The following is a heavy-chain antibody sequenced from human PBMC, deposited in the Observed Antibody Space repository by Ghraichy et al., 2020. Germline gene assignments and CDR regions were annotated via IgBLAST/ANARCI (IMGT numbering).Heavy chain of an antibody. Sequence: SETLSLTCAVSGGSIISSNWWRWVRQPPGKGLEWIGEIYHTGSTNYNPSLKSRVTISLDKSKMQFSLNLSSVTAADTAVYFCARGAHGGYFDHWGQGTLDTVDS. J-gene: IGHJ4*02. CDR2: IYHTGST. CDR1: GGSIISSNW. CDR3: ARGAHGGYFDH. V-gene: IGHV4-4*02. D-gene: IGHD2-15*01.